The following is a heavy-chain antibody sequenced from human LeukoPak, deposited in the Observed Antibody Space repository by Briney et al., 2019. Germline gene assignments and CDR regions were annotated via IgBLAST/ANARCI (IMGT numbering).Heavy chain of an antibody. Sequence: SETLSLTCTVSGGSISSGDYYWSWIRQPPGKGLEWIGYIYYSGSTYYNLSLKSRVTISVDTSKNQFSLKLSSVTAADTAVYYCARVLDYGDYFDYWGQGALVTVSS. J-gene: IGHJ4*02. CDR1: GGSISSGDYY. D-gene: IGHD4-17*01. CDR3: ARVLDYGDYFDY. V-gene: IGHV4-30-4*01. CDR2: IYYSGST.